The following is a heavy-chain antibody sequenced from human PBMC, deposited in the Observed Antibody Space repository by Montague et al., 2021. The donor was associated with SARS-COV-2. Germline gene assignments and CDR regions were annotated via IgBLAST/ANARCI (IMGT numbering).Heavy chain of an antibody. V-gene: IGHV4-39*07. J-gene: IGHJ4*02. Sequence: IYYSGSTYYNPSLNNRVTISVYTSKNQFSLKLSSVTAADTAVYYCAREGGWLARGSYYFDYWGEGTMVNVAS. CDR3: AREGGWLARGSYYFDY. CDR2: IYYSGST. D-gene: IGHD3-22*01.